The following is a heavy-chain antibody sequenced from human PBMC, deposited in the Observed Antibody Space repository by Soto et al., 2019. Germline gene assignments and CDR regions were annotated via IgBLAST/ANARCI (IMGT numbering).Heavy chain of an antibody. V-gene: IGHV1-18*04. Sequence: QVQLVQSGAEVKKPGASVKVSCTASGYDFSSYGISWVRQAPGQGLEWMGWISASNGNRDYAQQFQGRVTMTSDTSRTTAYMELRSLRSDDKAVYYCVRDPQRNDYWGQGTLVNVSS. CDR2: ISASNGNR. D-gene: IGHD2-2*01. CDR3: VRDPQRNDY. J-gene: IGHJ4*02. CDR1: GYDFSSYG.